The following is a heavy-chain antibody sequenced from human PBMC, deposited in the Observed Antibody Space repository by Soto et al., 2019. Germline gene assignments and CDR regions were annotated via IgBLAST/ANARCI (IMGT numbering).Heavy chain of an antibody. CDR3: ASTPYCSSTSCYSDYYYYYMDV. V-gene: IGHV3-33*01. D-gene: IGHD2-2*01. J-gene: IGHJ6*03. CDR1: GFTFSSYG. Sequence: GGSLRLSCAASGFTFSSYGMHWVRQAPGKGLEWVAVIWYDGSNKYYADSVKGRFTISRDNSKNTLYLQMNSLRAEDTAVYYCASTPYCSSTSCYSDYYYYYMDVWGKGTTVTVSS. CDR2: IWYDGSNK.